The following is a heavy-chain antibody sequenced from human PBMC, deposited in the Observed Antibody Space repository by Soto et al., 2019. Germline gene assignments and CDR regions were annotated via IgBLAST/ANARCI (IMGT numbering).Heavy chain of an antibody. D-gene: IGHD3-22*01. Sequence: SETLSLTCTVSGVSISSYYWSWIRQPPGKGLEWIGYIYYSGSTNYNPSLKSRVTISVDTSKNQFSLKLSSVTAADTAVYYCARDREYYYDSSGYNGFDYWGQGTLVTVSS. CDR3: ARDREYYYDSSGYNGFDY. V-gene: IGHV4-59*01. J-gene: IGHJ4*02. CDR2: IYYSGST. CDR1: GVSISSYY.